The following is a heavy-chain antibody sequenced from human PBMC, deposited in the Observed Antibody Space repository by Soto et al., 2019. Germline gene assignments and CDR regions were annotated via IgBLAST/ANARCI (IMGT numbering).Heavy chain of an antibody. Sequence: SSVKISCKASGYTFKSYQIYWVRQAPGQRLECMGWINISNGNTQYTANFHGRINMTRDTSASTAYIELSSLRSEDAAVYYCARDTDLTLVTNFDYWGKGTPVTVPS. V-gene: IGHV1-3*04. D-gene: IGHD4-17*01. J-gene: IGHJ4*02. CDR1: GYTFKSYQ. CDR2: INISNGNT. CDR3: ARDTDLTLVTNFDY.